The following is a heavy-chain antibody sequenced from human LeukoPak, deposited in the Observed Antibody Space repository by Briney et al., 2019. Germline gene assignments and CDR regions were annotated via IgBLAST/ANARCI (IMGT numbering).Heavy chain of an antibody. V-gene: IGHV3-30*02. Sequence: GGSLRLSCAASGFTFSSYGMHWVRQAPGKGLEWVAFIRYDGSNKYYADSVKGRFSISRDNSKNTLYLQMNSLRAEDTAVYYCSRGVTTVTPARFDYWGQGTLVTVPS. D-gene: IGHD4-17*01. CDR1: GFTFSSYG. J-gene: IGHJ4*02. CDR3: SRGVTTVTPARFDY. CDR2: IRYDGSNK.